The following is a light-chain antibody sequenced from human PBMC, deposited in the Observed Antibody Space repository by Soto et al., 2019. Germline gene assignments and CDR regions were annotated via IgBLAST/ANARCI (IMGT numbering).Light chain of an antibody. Sequence: EVVLTQSPGTLSLSPGERATLSCRASQSVSNNYVAWYQQKPGQAPRLLLSGSSDRATGIPDRFSGSGSGTDFTLTSSRLEPEDFAVYYCQQYGSSPPYTFGQGTKLEIK. J-gene: IGKJ2*01. CDR3: QQYGSSPPYT. CDR2: GSS. V-gene: IGKV3-20*01. CDR1: QSVSNNY.